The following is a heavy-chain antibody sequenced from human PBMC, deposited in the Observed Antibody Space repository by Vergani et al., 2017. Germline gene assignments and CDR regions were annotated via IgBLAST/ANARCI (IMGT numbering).Heavy chain of an antibody. J-gene: IGHJ6*02. CDR3: ARDRVDIVATTTYSYYYYGMDV. Sequence: EVQLVESGGGLVQPGGSLRLSCAASGFTVSSNYMSWVRKAPGKGLEWVSVIYSGGSTYYADSVKGRFTISRHKSKNTRYLQMNSLRAEDTAVYYCARDRVDIVATTTYSYYYYGMDVWGQGTTVTVSS. CDR1: GFTVSSNY. V-gene: IGHV3-53*04. CDR2: IYSGGST. D-gene: IGHD5-12*01.